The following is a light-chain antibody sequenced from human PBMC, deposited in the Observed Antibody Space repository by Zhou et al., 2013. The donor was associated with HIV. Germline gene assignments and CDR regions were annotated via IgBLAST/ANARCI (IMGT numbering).Light chain of an antibody. CDR1: KSVGSD. CDR2: GAS. Sequence: EIVMRQSPATLAVPPGERATLSCRASKSVGSDLAWYQQKPGQAPRLLIYGASTRTGGFPARFSGTGSGTEFTLTINSLQSGDFAIYYCQQYNNWPTFGQGTRLEIK. CDR3: QQYNNWPT. J-gene: IGKJ5*01. V-gene: IGKV3-15*01.